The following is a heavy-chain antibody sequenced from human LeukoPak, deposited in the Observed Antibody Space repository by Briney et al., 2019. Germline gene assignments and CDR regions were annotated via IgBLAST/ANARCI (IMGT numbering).Heavy chain of an antibody. CDR2: INPNSGGT. V-gene: IGHV1-2*02. CDR3: ARAGRIWSNWFDP. J-gene: IGHJ5*02. Sequence: ASVKVPCKASGYTFTGYYVHWVRQAPGQGVEWMGWINPNSGGTNYAQKFQGRVTMTRDTSISTAYMELSRLGSDDTAVYYCARAGRIWSNWFDPWGQGTLVTVSS. D-gene: IGHD2-15*01. CDR1: GYTFTGYY.